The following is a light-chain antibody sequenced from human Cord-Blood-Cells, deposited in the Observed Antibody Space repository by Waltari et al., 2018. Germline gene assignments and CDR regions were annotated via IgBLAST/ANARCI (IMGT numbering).Light chain of an antibody. CDR1: TSDVGSYNL. CDR3: CSYAGSSTYV. CDR2: EGS. J-gene: IGLJ1*01. V-gene: IGLV2-23*01. Sequence: QSALTHPASVSGSPGQSITLSCTGPTSDVGSYNLVSWYHQHPAKAPKLMIYEGSKRPSGVSNRFSGSKSGNTASLTISGLQAEDEADYYCCSYAGSSTYVFGTGTKVTVL.